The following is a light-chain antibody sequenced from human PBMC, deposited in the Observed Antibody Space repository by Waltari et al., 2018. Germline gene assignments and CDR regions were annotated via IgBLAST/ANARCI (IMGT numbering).Light chain of an antibody. CDR1: QSVSSSY. J-gene: IGKJ1*01. CDR3: QQYGSPSWT. CDR2: GAS. V-gene: IGKV3-20*01. Sequence: IVLTLSPGPLFFSPGERPTLPCRASQSVSSSYLAWYQQKPGQAPRLLIYGASSRATGIPDRFSGSGSGTDFTLTISRLEPEDFAVYYCQQYGSPSWTFGQGTKVEIK.